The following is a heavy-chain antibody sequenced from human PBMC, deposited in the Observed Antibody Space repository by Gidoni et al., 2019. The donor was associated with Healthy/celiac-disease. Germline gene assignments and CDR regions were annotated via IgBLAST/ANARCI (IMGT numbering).Heavy chain of an antibody. Sequence: QVQLQQWGAGLLKPSETLSLTCAVYGASFSGYYWSWIRQPPGKGLEWIGEINHSGSTNYNPSLKSRVTISVDTSKNQFSLKLSSVTAADTAVYYCARGAIAAAGKAFDYWGQGTLVTVSS. CDR3: ARGAIAAAGKAFDY. V-gene: IGHV4-34*01. CDR2: INHSGST. CDR1: GASFSGYY. J-gene: IGHJ4*02. D-gene: IGHD6-13*01.